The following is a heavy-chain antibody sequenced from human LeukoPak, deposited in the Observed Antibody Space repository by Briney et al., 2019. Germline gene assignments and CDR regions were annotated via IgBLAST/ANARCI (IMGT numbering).Heavy chain of an antibody. CDR3: ATELRWEALGADY. J-gene: IGHJ4*02. Sequence: GGSLRLSCTVSGFTFSNAWMRWVRQAPGKGLEWVGRIKSKGDGETTDYAAPVKGRFTISRDDSKNTLYLQLNSLKAEDTAVYYCATELRWEALGADYWGQGTLVTVSS. CDR2: IKSKGDGETT. D-gene: IGHD1-26*01. CDR1: GFTFSNAW. V-gene: IGHV3-15*01.